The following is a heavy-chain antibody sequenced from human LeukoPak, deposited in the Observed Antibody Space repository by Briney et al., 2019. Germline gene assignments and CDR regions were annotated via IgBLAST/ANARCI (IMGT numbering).Heavy chain of an antibody. CDR2: IHPGDSDT. D-gene: IGHD4-17*01. Sequence: GESLKISCKGSGYSFTSYWIGWVRQMPGKGLEWMGIIHPGDSDTRYSPSFQGQVTISADKTISTAYLQWSSLKASDTAMYCFARRGPRYGDYALDYWGQGTLVTVPS. J-gene: IGHJ4*02. CDR1: GYSFTSYW. V-gene: IGHV5-51*03. CDR3: ARRGPRYGDYALDY.